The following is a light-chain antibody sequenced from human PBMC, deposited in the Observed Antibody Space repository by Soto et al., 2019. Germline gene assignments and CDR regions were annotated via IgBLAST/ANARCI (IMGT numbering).Light chain of an antibody. V-gene: IGKV3-15*01. CDR1: QSVSSN. CDR2: GAS. CDR3: QQFNNWPLDPMYT. J-gene: IGKJ2*01. Sequence: VVMTQSPATLSVSPGERATLSCRASQSVSSNLAWYQQRPGQAPRLLIYGASTRATGIPARFSGSGSGTEFPLTISSLPSEDFAVYYCQQFNNWPLDPMYTFGQGTKLEIK.